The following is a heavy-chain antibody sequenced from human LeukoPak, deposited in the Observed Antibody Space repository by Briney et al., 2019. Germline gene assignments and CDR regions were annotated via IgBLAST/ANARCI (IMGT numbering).Heavy chain of an antibody. CDR1: GFTVSSNY. V-gene: IGHV3-53*01. J-gene: IGHJ4*02. D-gene: IGHD2-2*01. CDR3: ARGVVVPAANSEHFDY. Sequence: GGSLRLSCAASGFTVSSNYMSWVRQAPGKGLEWVSVIYSGGSTYHADSVKGRFTISRDNSKNTLYLQMNSLRAEDTAVYYCARGVVVPAANSEHFDYWGQGTLVTVSS. CDR2: IYSGGST.